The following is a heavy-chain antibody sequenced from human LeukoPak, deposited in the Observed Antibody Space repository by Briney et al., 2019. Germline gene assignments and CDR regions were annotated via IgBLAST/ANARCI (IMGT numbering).Heavy chain of an antibody. D-gene: IGHD1-26*01. CDR3: ASLIEWELPSGLSWFDP. CDR2: INPNSGGT. V-gene: IGHV1-2*02. J-gene: IGHJ5*02. Sequence: ASVKVSCKASGYTFTGYYMHWARQAPGQGLEWMGWINPNSGGTNYAQKFQGRVTMTRDTSISTAYMELSRLRSDDTAVYYCASLIEWELPSGLSWFDPWGQGTLVTVSS. CDR1: GYTFTGYY.